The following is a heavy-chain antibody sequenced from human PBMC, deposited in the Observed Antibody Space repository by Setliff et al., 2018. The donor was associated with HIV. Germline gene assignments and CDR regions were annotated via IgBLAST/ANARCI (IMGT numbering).Heavy chain of an antibody. CDR3: ARIDGEAADTNY. Sequence: PGGSLRLSCAASELTFSNYAMTWVRQAPGKGLEWIGSIYHSGSTYYNPSLKGRVTISVDTSKNQFSLKLTSLTAADTAVYYCARIDGEAADTNYWGQGTLVTVSS. CDR2: IYHSGST. CDR1: ELTFSNYA. D-gene: IGHD6-13*01. J-gene: IGHJ4*02. V-gene: IGHV4-38-2*01.